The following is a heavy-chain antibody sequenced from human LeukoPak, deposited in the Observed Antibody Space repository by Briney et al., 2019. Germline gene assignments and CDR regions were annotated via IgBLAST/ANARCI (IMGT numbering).Heavy chain of an antibody. CDR1: GGSISSSSYY. D-gene: IGHD2-2*01. Sequence: SETLSLTCTVSGGSISSSSYYWGWIRQPPGKGLEWIGRIYTSGSTNYNPSLKSRVTISVDTSKNQFSLKLSSVTAADTAVYYCARGKGYCSSTSCSPSDYWGQGTLVTVSS. V-gene: IGHV4-39*07. CDR3: ARGKGYCSSTSCSPSDY. J-gene: IGHJ4*02. CDR2: IYTSGST.